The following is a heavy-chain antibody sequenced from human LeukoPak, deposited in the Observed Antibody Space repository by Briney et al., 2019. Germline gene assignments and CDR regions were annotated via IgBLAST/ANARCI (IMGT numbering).Heavy chain of an antibody. V-gene: IGHV4-34*01. D-gene: IGHD6-19*01. Sequence: SETLSLTCAVYGGSFSGYYWSWIRQPPGKGLEWIGEINHSGSTNYNPSLKSRVTISVDTSENQFSLKLSSVTAADTAVYYCARRRVSGYSSGWYSGPEDYWGQGTLVTVSS. CDR1: GGSFSGYY. CDR3: ARRRVSGYSSGWYSGPEDY. CDR2: INHSGST. J-gene: IGHJ4*02.